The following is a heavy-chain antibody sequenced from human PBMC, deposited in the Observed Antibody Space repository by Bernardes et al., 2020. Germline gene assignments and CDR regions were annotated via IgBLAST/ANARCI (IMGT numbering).Heavy chain of an antibody. D-gene: IGHD6-6*01. Sequence: SMKISCAASGFTFSSYSMNWVRQAPGTGLEWVSSISSSSSYIYYADSVKGRFTISRDNAKNSLYLQMNSLRAEDTAVYYCARAVDDSSSEYYYYYMDVWGKGTTVTGSS. CDR2: ISSSSSYI. CDR3: ARAVDDSSSEYYYYYMDV. J-gene: IGHJ6*03. V-gene: IGHV3-21*01. CDR1: GFTFSSYS.